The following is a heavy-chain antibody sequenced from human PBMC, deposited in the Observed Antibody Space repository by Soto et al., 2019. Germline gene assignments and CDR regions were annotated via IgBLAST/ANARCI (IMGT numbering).Heavy chain of an antibody. CDR1: GFNFNRYA. Sequence: QVQLVESGGGVVQPGRSLRLSCAASGFNFNRYAMHWVRQAPGKGLEWVALLSLDGSTESYADSVKGRFTISRDNSKNTLYLLMNRLSPENTDVYYCSRPRFYDTPKYCLAFWGEGTLVTVSS. CDR2: LSLDGSTE. CDR3: SRPRFYDTPKYCLAF. D-gene: IGHD3-22*01. J-gene: IGHJ1*01. V-gene: IGHV3-30-3*01.